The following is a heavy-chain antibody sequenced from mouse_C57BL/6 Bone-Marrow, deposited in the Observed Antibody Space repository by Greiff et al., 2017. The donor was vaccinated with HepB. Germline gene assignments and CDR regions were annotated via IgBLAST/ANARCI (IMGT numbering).Heavy chain of an antibody. CDR3: ARGGDYDAHYFDY. D-gene: IGHD2-4*01. V-gene: IGHV3-6*01. Sequence: DVHLVESGPGLVKPSQSLSLTCSVTGYSITSGYYWNWIRQFPGNKLEWMGYISYDGSNNYNPSLKNRISITRDTSKNQFFLKLNSVTTEDTATYYCARGGDYDAHYFDYWGQGTTLTVSS. CDR2: ISYDGSN. CDR1: GYSITSGYY. J-gene: IGHJ2*01.